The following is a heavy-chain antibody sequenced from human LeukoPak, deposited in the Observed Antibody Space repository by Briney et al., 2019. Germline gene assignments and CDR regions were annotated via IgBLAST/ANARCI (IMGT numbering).Heavy chain of an antibody. Sequence: GGSLRLSCAASGFTVSSNYMSWVRQAPGKGLEWVANIKQDGSDKYYVDSVKGRFTISRDNAKDSLYLQMNSLRAEDTAVYYCARDFDWGQGTLVTVSS. CDR3: ARDFD. CDR2: IKQDGSDK. CDR1: GFTVSSNY. V-gene: IGHV3-7*04. J-gene: IGHJ4*02.